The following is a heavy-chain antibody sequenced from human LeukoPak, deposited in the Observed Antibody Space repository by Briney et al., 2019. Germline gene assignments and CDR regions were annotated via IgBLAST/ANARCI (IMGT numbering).Heavy chain of an antibody. Sequence: GGSLRLSCAASGFPFSRYWMNWVRQAPGKGLEWVAKIKQDESEKYYVDSVKGRFTISRDNAKNSLYLQMNSLRAEDTAVYYCARDGSRGGDNDNWGQGTLVTVSS. CDR2: IKQDESEK. J-gene: IGHJ4*02. CDR1: GFPFSRYW. CDR3: ARDGSRGGDNDN. D-gene: IGHD4-17*01. V-gene: IGHV3-7*03.